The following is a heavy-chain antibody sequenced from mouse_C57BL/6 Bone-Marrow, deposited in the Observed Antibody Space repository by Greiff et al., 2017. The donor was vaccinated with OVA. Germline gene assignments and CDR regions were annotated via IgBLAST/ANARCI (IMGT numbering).Heavy chain of an antibody. J-gene: IGHJ3*01. CDR3: ARHGLGWAWFAY. D-gene: IGHD4-1*01. CDR1: GFTFSSYT. Sequence: EVQRVESGGGLVKPGGSLKLSCAASGFTFSSYTMSWVRQTPEKRLEWVATISGGGGNTYYPDSVKGRFTISRDNAKNTLYLQMSSLRSEDTALYYCARHGLGWAWFAYWGQGTLVTVSA. V-gene: IGHV5-9*01. CDR2: ISGGGGNT.